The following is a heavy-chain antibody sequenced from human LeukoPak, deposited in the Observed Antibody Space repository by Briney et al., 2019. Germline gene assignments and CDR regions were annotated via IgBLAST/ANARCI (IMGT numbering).Heavy chain of an antibody. J-gene: IGHJ4*02. CDR1: GGSISSYY. Sequence: SQTLSLTCTVSGGSISSYYWSWIRQPPGKGLEWIGYIYYSGSTNYNPSLKSRVTISVDTSKNQFSLKLSSVTAADTAVYYCARDTDYEGLDYWGQGTLVTVSS. V-gene: IGHV4-59*01. CDR3: ARDTDYEGLDY. CDR2: IYYSGST. D-gene: IGHD4-17*01.